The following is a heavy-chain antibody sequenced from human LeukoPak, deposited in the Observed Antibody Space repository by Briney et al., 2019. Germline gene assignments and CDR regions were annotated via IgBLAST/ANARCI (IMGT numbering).Heavy chain of an antibody. CDR1: GFTFSSYG. J-gene: IGHJ4*02. Sequence: GGSLRLSCAASGFTFSSYGMHWVRQAPGKGLEWVASIRYDGDNKYCADSVRGRFTISRDDSRNTLYVQMNSLRVEDTAVYFCSKDRLDRTGYYFFDYWGQGTLVTVSS. V-gene: IGHV3-30*02. CDR3: SKDRLDRTGYYFFDY. D-gene: IGHD3-9*01. CDR2: IRYDGDNK.